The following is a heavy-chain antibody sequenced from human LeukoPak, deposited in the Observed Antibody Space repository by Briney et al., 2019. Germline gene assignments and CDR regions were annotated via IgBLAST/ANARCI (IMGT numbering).Heavy chain of an antibody. D-gene: IGHD2/OR15-2a*01. Sequence: GGSLRLSCAVSGFTFSTYNMNWVRQAPGKGLEWVSYISSSSNTRYYADSVKGRFTISRDNAKNSLYLQMNSLRDEDTAVYYCARGTGTNVLRPFDYWGQGTLVNVSS. CDR2: ISSSSNTR. J-gene: IGHJ4*02. CDR3: ARGTGTNVLRPFDY. CDR1: GFTFSTYN. V-gene: IGHV3-48*02.